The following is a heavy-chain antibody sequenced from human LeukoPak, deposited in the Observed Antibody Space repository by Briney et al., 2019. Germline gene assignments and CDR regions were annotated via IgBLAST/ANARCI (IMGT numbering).Heavy chain of an antibody. V-gene: IGHV3-9*01. CDR1: GFTFDDYA. D-gene: IGHD6-19*01. CDR2: ISWNSGSI. Sequence: GGFLRLSCAASGFTFDDYAMHWVRQAPGKGLEWVSGISWNSGSIGYADSVKGRFTISRDNAKNSLYLQMNSLRAEDTALYYCASSGWYDGPYDYWGQGTLVTVSS. J-gene: IGHJ4*02. CDR3: ASSGWYDGPYDY.